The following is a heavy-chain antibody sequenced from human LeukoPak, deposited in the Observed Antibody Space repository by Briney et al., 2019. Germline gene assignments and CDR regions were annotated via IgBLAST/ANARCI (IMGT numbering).Heavy chain of an antibody. CDR3: TTGYYYGSSAYTG. CDR2: IKSKTDGGTT. CDR1: GFIFSNAW. Sequence: PGGSLRLSCAASGFIFSNAWMSWVRQAPGKGLEWVGRIKSKTDGGTTDYAAPVKGRFTISRDDSKNTLYLQMNSLKTEDTAVYYCTTGYYYGSSAYTGWGQGTLVTVSS. J-gene: IGHJ4*02. D-gene: IGHD5-12*01. V-gene: IGHV3-15*01.